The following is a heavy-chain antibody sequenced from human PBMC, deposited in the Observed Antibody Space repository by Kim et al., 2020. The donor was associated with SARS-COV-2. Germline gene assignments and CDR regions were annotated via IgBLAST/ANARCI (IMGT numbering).Heavy chain of an antibody. CDR2: IYYSGST. CDR1: GGSISSYY. CDR3: ARGITVTTKGWLGGGGSSYYGMDV. J-gene: IGHJ6*02. V-gene: IGHV4-59*01. D-gene: IGHD4-17*01. Sequence: SETLSLTCTVSGGSISSYYWSWIRQPPGKGLEWIGYIYYSGSTNYNPSLKSRVTISVDTSKNQFSLKLSSVTAADTAVYYCARGITVTTKGWLGGGGSSYYGMDVWGQGTTVTVSS.